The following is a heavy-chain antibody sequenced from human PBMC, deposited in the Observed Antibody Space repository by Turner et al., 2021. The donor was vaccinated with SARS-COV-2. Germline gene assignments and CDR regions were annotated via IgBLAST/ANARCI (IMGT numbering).Heavy chain of an antibody. V-gene: IGHV4-59*08. J-gene: IGHJ6*02. CDR1: GGPISSKS. CDR2: IYKIGST. Sequence: QVQLQESGPGLVKPSETLSLTCTVSGGPISSKSWSWIRQSPGKGLEWIGYIYKIGSTDYNPTLRSRVTISVDTSKNQLSLKLSSVTAADTAVYYCARHQGSASGYDYGMNIWGQGTAVIVSS. CDR3: ARHQGSASGYDYGMNI. D-gene: IGHD1-26*01.